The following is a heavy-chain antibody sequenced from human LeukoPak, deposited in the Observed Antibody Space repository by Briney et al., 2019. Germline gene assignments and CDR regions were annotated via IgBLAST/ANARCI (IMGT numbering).Heavy chain of an antibody. CDR2: ISYSGST. V-gene: IGHV4-59*01. CDR1: GGSISSYY. J-gene: IGHJ4*02. D-gene: IGHD6-6*01. Sequence: SETLSLTCSVSGGSISSYYWSWIRQPPGKGLEWIGYISYSGSTNYNPSLKSRVTISVDTSKNQFSLKLSSVTAADTAVYYCARVLSSSFDYWGQGTLVTVSS. CDR3: ARVLSSSFDY.